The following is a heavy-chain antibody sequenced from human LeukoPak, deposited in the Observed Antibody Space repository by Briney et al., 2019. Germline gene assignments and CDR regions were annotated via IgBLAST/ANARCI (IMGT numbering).Heavy chain of an antibody. CDR2: IVGSGDGT. V-gene: IGHV3-23*01. CDR1: GLTFSNYA. J-gene: IGHJ4*02. D-gene: IGHD3-22*01. Sequence: GGSLRLSRAASGLTFSNYAMTWVRQAPGKGLEWVSSIVGSGDGTNYADSVKGRFTISRDNSKNTLYLQMNSLRAEDTAVYYCAKPGGEYYDSSGYYYYFDYWGQGTLVTVSS. CDR3: AKPGGEYYDSSGYYYYFDY.